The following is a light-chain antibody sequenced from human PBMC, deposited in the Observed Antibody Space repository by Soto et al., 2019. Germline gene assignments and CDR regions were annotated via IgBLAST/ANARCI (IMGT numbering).Light chain of an antibody. J-gene: IGKJ1*01. CDR1: QSINKW. Sequence: DILLTQSPSTLSSSVGDRVTLSCRASQSINKWLAWYQHKPGKAPNLLIYEVSTLHSGVPSRFRGSGSGTEFTLTISSLRPDDFETYYCQHYSGDRATFGQGTKVDIK. V-gene: IGKV1-5*03. CDR3: QHYSGDRAT. CDR2: EVS.